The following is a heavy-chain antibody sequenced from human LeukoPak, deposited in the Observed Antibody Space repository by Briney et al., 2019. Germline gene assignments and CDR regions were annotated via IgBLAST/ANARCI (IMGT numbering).Heavy chain of an antibody. Sequence: LRLSCAASGFTFSTYAMHWVRQPPGKGLEWIGEIHHGGTTAFKPSHKSRVSMSVDTSKNHFSLRLSSVTAADTAVYFCLSAYGDYVYGDRWGQGTLVIVSS. V-gene: IGHV4-34*08. CDR2: IHHGGTT. CDR3: LSAYGDYVYGDR. CDR1: GFTFSTYA. J-gene: IGHJ5*02. D-gene: IGHD4-17*01.